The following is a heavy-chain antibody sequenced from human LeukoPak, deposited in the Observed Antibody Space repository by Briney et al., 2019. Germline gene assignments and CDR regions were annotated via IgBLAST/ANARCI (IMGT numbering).Heavy chain of an antibody. D-gene: IGHD3-10*01. V-gene: IGHV3-23*01. CDR2: ISGSGGST. CDR3: AKDSNYYGSGSYPH. Sequence: GGSLRLSCAASGFTFSNAWMSWVRQAPGKGPEWVSAISGSGGSTYYADSVKGRFTISRDNSKNTLYLQMNSLRAEDTAVYYCAKDSNYYGSGSYPHWGQGTLVTVSS. J-gene: IGHJ4*02. CDR1: GFTFSNAW.